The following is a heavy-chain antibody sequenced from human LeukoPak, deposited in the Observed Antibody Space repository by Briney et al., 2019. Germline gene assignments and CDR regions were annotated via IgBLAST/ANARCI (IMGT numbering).Heavy chain of an antibody. Sequence: LRLSCAASGFTFSDYYMSWIRQPPGKGLEWIGYIYYSGSTYYNPSLKSRVTISVDTSKNQFSLKLSSVTAADTAVYYCARGRSNYYYMDVWGKGTTVTVSS. V-gene: IGHV4-30-4*08. J-gene: IGHJ6*03. CDR2: IYYSGST. CDR1: GFTFSDYY. D-gene: IGHD1-26*01. CDR3: ARGRSNYYYMDV.